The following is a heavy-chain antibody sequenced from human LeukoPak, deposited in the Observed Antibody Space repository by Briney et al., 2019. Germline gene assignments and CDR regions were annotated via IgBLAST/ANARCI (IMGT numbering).Heavy chain of an antibody. CDR3: AAWAVYDSSGYYYVNAFDI. D-gene: IGHD3-22*01. Sequence: PSETLSLTCTVSGGSISSYYWSWIRQPPGKGLEWIGYIYYSGSTNYNPSLKSRVTISVDTSKNQFSLKLSSVTAADTAVYYCAAWAVYDSSGYYYVNAFDIWGQGTMVTVSS. V-gene: IGHV4-59*01. J-gene: IGHJ3*02. CDR2: IYYSGST. CDR1: GGSISSYY.